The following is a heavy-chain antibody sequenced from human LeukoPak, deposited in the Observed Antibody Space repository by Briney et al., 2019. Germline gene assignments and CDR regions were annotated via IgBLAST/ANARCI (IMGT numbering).Heavy chain of an antibody. CDR2: IYSGGST. J-gene: IGHJ4*02. Sequence: GGSLRLSCAPSGLAVSSNYMSWVRQAPGKGLEWVSVIYSGGSTYYADSVKGRFTISRDNSKNTVYPQMNNLRAEDTAVYYCARYYYDGSGYPYYFDYWGQGTLVTVSS. CDR1: GLAVSSNY. V-gene: IGHV3-53*01. D-gene: IGHD3-22*01. CDR3: ARYYYDGSGYPYYFDY.